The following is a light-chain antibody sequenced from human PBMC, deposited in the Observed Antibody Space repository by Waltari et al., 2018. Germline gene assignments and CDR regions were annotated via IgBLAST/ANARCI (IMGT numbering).Light chain of an antibody. CDR1: SSDVGGYNY. V-gene: IGLV2-14*03. J-gene: IGLJ2*01. CDR2: DVS. CDR3: TSYTSRSTWV. Sequence: QSALTPPASVSGSPGQSIAISCTGTSSDVGGYNYVPWYQQHPGKAPRLMIYDVSNRPSGVSNRFSGSKSGNTASLTISGLQAEDEADYYCTSYTSRSTWVFGGGTKMTVL.